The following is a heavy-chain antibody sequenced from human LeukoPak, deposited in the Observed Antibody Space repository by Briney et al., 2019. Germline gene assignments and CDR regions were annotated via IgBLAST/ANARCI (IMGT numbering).Heavy chain of an antibody. CDR2: IYYSGST. J-gene: IGHJ4*02. V-gene: IGHV4-59*01. CDR3: ARGPEGHYYAILTGYHAHLDY. CDR1: GGSISRYY. Sequence: PSETLSLTCTVSGGSISRYYWSWIRQPPGKGLEWIGYIYYSGSTNYNPSLKSRVTISVDTSKNQFSLKLSSVTAADTAVYYCARGPEGHYYAILTGYHAHLDYWGQGTLVTVSS. D-gene: IGHD3-9*01.